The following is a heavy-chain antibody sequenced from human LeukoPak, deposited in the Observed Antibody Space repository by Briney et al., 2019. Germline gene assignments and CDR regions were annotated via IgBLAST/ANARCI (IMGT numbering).Heavy chain of an antibody. Sequence: SETLSLTCAVYGGSFSGYYWSWIRQPPGKGLEWIGEINHSGSTNYNPSLKSRVTISVDTSKNKFSLKLSSVTAADTAVYYCARVRRRQWLGDFDYWGQGTLVTVSS. J-gene: IGHJ4*02. D-gene: IGHD6-19*01. V-gene: IGHV4-34*01. CDR2: INHSGST. CDR1: GGSFSGYY. CDR3: ARVRRRQWLGDFDY.